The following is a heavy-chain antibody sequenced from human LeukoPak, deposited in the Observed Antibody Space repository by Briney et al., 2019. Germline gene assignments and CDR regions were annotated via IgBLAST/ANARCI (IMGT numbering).Heavy chain of an antibody. V-gene: IGHV1-18*01. Sequence: ASVKVSCKASGYTFTSYGISWVRQAPGQGLEWMGWISAYNGNTNYAQKLQGRVTMTTDTSTSTAYMELRSLRSDATAVYYCARAPYDFWSGYYHYWGQGTLVTVSS. CDR2: ISAYNGNT. J-gene: IGHJ4*02. CDR1: GYTFTSYG. D-gene: IGHD3-3*01. CDR3: ARAPYDFWSGYYHY.